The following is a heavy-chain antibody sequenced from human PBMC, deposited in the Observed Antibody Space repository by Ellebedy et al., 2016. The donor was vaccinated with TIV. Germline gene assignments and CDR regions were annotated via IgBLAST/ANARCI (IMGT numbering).Heavy chain of an antibody. CDR1: GGSFNTYY. D-gene: IGHD6-19*01. CDR2: IYYSGST. CDR3: ARVPTPLSGYSSGWFYFDS. Sequence: MPSETLSLTCTVPGGSFNTYYWSWIRQPPGKTLEWIGNIYYSGSTDYNPSLQSRVPISIDTSENQFSLSLSSVTAADTDVYYCARVPTPLSGYSSGWFYFDSWGQGTLVTVSS. J-gene: IGHJ4*02. V-gene: IGHV4-59*01.